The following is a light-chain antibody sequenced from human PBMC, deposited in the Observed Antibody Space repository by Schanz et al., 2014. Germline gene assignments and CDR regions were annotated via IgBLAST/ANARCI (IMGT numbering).Light chain of an antibody. CDR1: SSDVGGYNS. Sequence: QSALTQPASVSGSPGQSITISCTGTSSDVGGYNSVSWYQQHPGKAPKLMIYDVSDRPSGVSNRFSGSKSGNTASLTVSGLQAEDEADYYCSSYAGSNTLVFGGGTQLTV. V-gene: IGLV2-14*03. CDR3: SSYAGSNTLV. CDR2: DVS. J-gene: IGLJ3*02.